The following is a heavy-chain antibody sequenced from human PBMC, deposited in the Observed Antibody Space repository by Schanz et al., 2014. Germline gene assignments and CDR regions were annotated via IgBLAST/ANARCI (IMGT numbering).Heavy chain of an antibody. V-gene: IGHV3-15*01. CDR1: GFTLSNAW. CDR3: PSAVRATFGYFAY. J-gene: IGHJ4*02. D-gene: IGHD2-15*01. CDR2: IKSKTDGGTT. Sequence: VQLVESGGGVVQPGGSLRLSCAASGFTLSNAWMSWVRQAPGKGVEWVGRIKSKTDGGTTDFAAPVKGRFSISRDDSKNTLYLQMNSLKTEDTAVYYCPSAVRATFGYFAYWGQGTLLVTVSS.